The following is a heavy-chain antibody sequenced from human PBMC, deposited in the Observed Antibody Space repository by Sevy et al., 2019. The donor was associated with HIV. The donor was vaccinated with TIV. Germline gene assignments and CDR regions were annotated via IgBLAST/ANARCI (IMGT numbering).Heavy chain of an antibody. CDR2: INPNSGGT. CDR1: GYTFTGYY. CDR3: ARALSVIKNSDPDWFDP. V-gene: IGHV1-2*02. D-gene: IGHD3-16*02. J-gene: IGHJ5*02. Sequence: ASVKVSCKASGYTFTGYYMRWVRQAPGQGLEWMGWINPNSGGTNYAQKFQGRVTMTRDTSISTAYMELSRLRSDDTAVYYCARALSVIKNSDPDWFDPWGQGTLVTVSS.